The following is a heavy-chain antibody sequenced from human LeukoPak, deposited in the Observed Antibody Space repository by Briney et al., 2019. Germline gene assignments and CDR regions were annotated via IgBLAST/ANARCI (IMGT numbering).Heavy chain of an antibody. J-gene: IGHJ5*02. CDR3: ATSWRYYDSSGYYGGWFDP. V-gene: IGHV1-2*02. D-gene: IGHD3-22*01. CDR1: GYTFTGYY. Sequence: ASVKVSCKASGYTFTGYYMHWVRQAPGQGLEWMGWINPNSGGTNYAQKFQGRVTMTRDTSISTAYMELSRLRSDDTAVYYCATSWRYYDSSGYYGGWFDPWGQGTLVTVSS. CDR2: INPNSGGT.